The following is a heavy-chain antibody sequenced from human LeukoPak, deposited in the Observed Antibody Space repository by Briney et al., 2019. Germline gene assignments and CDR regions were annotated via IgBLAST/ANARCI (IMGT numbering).Heavy chain of an antibody. CDR1: GGSFSGYY. V-gene: IGHV4-34*01. CDR2: INHSGST. J-gene: IGHJ6*03. CDR3: ARQGQGARFTFTHYYYYMDV. Sequence: PSETLSLTCAVYGGSFSGYYWSWIRQPPGKGLEWIGEINHSGSTNYNPSLKSRVTISVDTSKNQFSLKLSSVTAADTAVYYCARQGQGARFTFTHYYYYMDVWGKGTTVTISS.